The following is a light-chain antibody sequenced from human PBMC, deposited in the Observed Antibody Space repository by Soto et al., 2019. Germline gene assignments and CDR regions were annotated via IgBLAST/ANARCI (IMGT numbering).Light chain of an antibody. CDR3: QQYGSSLPIT. CDR2: GAS. V-gene: IGKV3-20*01. CDR1: QSVNTNY. Sequence: EIVLTQSPGDLSLSPGERATLSCRASQSVNTNYLAWYQQKPGQAPRLLIYGASSRATGIPDRFSGSGSGTDFTLTISRLEPEDFAVYYCQQYGSSLPITFGQGTRLEIK. J-gene: IGKJ5*01.